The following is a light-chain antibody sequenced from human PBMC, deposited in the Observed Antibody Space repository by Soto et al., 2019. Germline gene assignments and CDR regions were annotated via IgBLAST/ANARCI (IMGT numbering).Light chain of an antibody. J-gene: IGKJ2*02. CDR2: GAS. CDR1: QSVSRN. Sequence: EIVMPRSPATLSVSPGERATLSCRASQSVSRNLAWYQQKPGQAPRLLIYGASTRATGIPARFSGSGSGTEFTLTISSLQSEDFASYYCHQYNNWPPWTFGQGTKLEI. CDR3: HQYNNWPPWT. V-gene: IGKV3-15*01.